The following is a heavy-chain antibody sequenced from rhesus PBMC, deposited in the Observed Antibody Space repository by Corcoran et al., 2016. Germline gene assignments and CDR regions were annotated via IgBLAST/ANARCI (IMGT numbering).Heavy chain of an antibody. Sequence: QVQLQESGPGLVKPSETLSLTCAGSGGSISSGYYYWSWSRPPPGKGLEWLGYIPFSGGTSYNPSLKSRVTISRDTSKSQFSLKLSSVTAADTAVYYCAREAVTTMAFDYWGQGVLVTVSS. CDR1: GGSISSGYYY. V-gene: IGHV4-122*02. J-gene: IGHJ4*01. CDR2: IPFSGGT. D-gene: IGHD4-23*01. CDR3: AREAVTTMAFDY.